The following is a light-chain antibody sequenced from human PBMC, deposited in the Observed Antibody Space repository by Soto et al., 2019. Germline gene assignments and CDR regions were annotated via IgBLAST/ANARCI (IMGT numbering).Light chain of an antibody. Sequence: QSVLTQPASVSGSPGQSIIISCTGTSSDIGAHDFVSWYQHHPGKAPKVMIYQNTYRPSGVSFRFSGSKSGNTASLTISGLQAEDEGDYYCTSFTTSNTVVFGGGTKVTVL. CDR2: QNT. CDR1: SSDIGAHDF. J-gene: IGLJ2*01. CDR3: TSFTTSNTVV. V-gene: IGLV2-14*01.